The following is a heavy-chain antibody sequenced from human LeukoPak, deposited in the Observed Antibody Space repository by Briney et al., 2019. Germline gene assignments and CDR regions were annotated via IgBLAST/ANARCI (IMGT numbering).Heavy chain of an antibody. CDR3: AADRGSGWYGGVDY. D-gene: IGHD6-19*01. CDR1: GYTFTSYD. V-gene: IGHV1-8*01. J-gene: IGHJ4*02. Sequence: ASVKVSCKTSGYTFTSYDINWVRQATGQGLEWMGWMNPNSGNTGYAQKFQGRVTMTSNTSISTAYMDLSSLRSEDTAVYYCAADRGSGWYGGVDYWGQGTLVTVSS. CDR2: MNPNSGNT.